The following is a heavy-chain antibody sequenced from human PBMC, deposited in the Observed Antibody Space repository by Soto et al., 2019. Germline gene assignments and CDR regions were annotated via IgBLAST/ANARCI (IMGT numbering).Heavy chain of an antibody. CDR2: ISNDGRAQ. D-gene: IGHD3-3*01. CDR3: ARDIWSGDYKWFDS. J-gene: IGHJ5*01. CDR1: TVTINVHG. V-gene: IGHV3-30*03. Sequence: GGSLRLSCTSSTVTINVHGIQWVRQAPGKGLEWVAFISNDGRAQYYADSVKGRFTISRDYSKNTVDLQMNSLRNEETAVYYCARDIWSGDYKWFDSWGPGTLVTVSS.